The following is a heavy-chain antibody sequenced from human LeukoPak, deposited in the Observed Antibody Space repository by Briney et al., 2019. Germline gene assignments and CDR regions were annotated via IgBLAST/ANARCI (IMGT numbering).Heavy chain of an antibody. CDR2: IYPGDSDT. CDR3: ARLSDTTS. CDR1: GYTFSNFW. J-gene: IGHJ5*02. D-gene: IGHD5-18*01. Sequence: GESLKISCKGSGYTFSNFWIAWVRQMPGKGLEWMGSIYPGDSDTRYSPSFQGQVTISADKSLATASLLWNSVKASDTAMYFCARLSDTTSWGQGTLVTVSS. V-gene: IGHV5-51*01.